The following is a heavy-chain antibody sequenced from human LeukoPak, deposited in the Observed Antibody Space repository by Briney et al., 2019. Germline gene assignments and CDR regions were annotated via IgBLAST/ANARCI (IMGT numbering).Heavy chain of an antibody. CDR2: TSYSGDGA. CDR1: GFTFSGDG. D-gene: IGHD3-16*01. Sequence: GSLRLSCVVSGFTFSGDGLSWVRQTPGKGLEWVSATSYSGDGAYYADSVRGRFTASRDSSTNTYYLQMDSLRAEDTAVYYCAKESEGASPAYWGRGTLVTVSS. CDR3: AKESEGASPAY. J-gene: IGHJ4*02. V-gene: IGHV3-23*01.